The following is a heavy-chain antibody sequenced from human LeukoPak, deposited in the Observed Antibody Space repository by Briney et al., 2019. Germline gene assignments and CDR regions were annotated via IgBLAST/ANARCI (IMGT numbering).Heavy chain of an antibody. J-gene: IGHJ4*02. V-gene: IGHV3-72*01. CDR2: TRNKASGYST. CDR1: GFTFSDHY. Sequence: GGSLRLSCAASGFTFSDHYLDWVRQAPGKGLEWVGRTRNKASGYSTEYAASVKGRFTISRDDSKNSLYLQMNSLKTDDTAVYYCASSGYDYRFFENWGQGTLVTVSS. CDR3: ASSGYDYRFFEN. D-gene: IGHD5-12*01.